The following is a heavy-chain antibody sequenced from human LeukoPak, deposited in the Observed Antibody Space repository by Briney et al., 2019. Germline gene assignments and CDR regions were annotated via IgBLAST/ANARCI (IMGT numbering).Heavy chain of an antibody. D-gene: IGHD3-9*01. CDR2: MNPNSGNT. Sequence: ASVKVSCKASGYTFTSYDINWVRQATGQGLEWMGWMNPNSGNTGYAQKFQGRVTMTRNTSISTAYMGLSSLRSEDTAVYYCARVGYDILTGYYYFDYWGQGTLVTVSS. CDR3: ARVGYDILTGYYYFDY. V-gene: IGHV1-8*01. J-gene: IGHJ4*02. CDR1: GYTFTSYD.